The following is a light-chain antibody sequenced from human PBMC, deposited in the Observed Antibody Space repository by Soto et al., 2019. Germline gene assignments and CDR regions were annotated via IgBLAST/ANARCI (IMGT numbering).Light chain of an antibody. CDR2: GAS. CDR1: QSVSSN. V-gene: IGKV3-15*01. Sequence: EIVMTQSPATLSVSPGERATLSCRASQSVSSNLAWYQQKPGQAPRLLIYGASTRATGIPARFSGSGSGTEFTLTISSLQPEDFATYYCLQDYNYPPTFGQGTKVDIK. CDR3: LQDYNYPPT. J-gene: IGKJ1*01.